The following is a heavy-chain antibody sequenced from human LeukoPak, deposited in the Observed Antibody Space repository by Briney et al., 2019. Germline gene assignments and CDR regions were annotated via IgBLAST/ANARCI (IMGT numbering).Heavy chain of an antibody. Sequence: PSETLSPTCAVYGGSFSGYYWSWIRQPPGKGLEWIGEINHSGSTNYNPSLKSRVTISVDTSKNQFSLKLSSVTAADTAVYYCARPQLGYSSGWYNYWGQGTLVTVSS. CDR2: INHSGST. CDR3: ARPQLGYSSGWYNY. D-gene: IGHD6-19*01. CDR1: GGSFSGYY. J-gene: IGHJ4*02. V-gene: IGHV4-34*01.